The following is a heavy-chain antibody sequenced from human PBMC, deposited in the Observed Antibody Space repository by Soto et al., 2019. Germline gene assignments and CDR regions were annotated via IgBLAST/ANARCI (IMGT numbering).Heavy chain of an antibody. CDR2: VYYSGSA. J-gene: IGHJ4*02. D-gene: IGHD3-10*01. Sequence: QVQLQESGPGLVKPSETLALTCSVFDDSISPYYWSWIRQPPGKTLEWIGYVYYSGSANYNPSLKSRVTISLDTSKSQFSLKLRSVTAADTAVYFCARVGQYRHSSGSYFAFDHWGQGILVAVSS. V-gene: IGHV4-59*01. CDR1: DDSISPYY. CDR3: ARVGQYRHSSGSYFAFDH.